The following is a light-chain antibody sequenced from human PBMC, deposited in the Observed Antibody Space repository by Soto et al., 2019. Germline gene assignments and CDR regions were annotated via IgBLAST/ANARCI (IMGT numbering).Light chain of an antibody. Sequence: DIQMTQSPSTLSASVGDRVTITCQASQDINNYLSWYQQNPGKAPKILIYDASNLETGVPSRFSGSGSGTDFTLTISSLQPEDFATYYCQQSYSSLITFGQGTRLEIK. CDR3: QQSYSSLIT. CDR1: QDINNY. V-gene: IGKV1-39*01. J-gene: IGKJ5*01. CDR2: DAS.